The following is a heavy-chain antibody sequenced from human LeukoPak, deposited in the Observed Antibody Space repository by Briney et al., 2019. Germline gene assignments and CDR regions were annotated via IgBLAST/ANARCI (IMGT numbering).Heavy chain of an antibody. CDR1: GFTFSGHN. Sequence: PGGSLRLSCAASGFTFSGHNMNWVRQAPGKGLEWISFVSISSGTIYYADSVNGRFRISRDNAKNSLYLQMSSLRAEDTAVYYCATFTGIGELRAYAFDIWGQGTMVTVSS. J-gene: IGHJ3*02. D-gene: IGHD3-10*01. CDR2: VSISSGTI. V-gene: IGHV3-48*04. CDR3: ATFTGIGELRAYAFDI.